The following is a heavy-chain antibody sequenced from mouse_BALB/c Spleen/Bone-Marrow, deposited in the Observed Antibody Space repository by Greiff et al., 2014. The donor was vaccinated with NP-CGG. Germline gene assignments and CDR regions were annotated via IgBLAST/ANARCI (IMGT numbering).Heavy chain of an antibody. J-gene: IGHJ3*01. CDR3: ARDGNWPFAY. CDR1: GYNLTSYW. CDR2: IYPGSGGN. D-gene: IGHD4-1*01. V-gene: IGHV1-55*01. Sequence: VQLQQSGAEFVKPGTSVKLSCKASGYNLTSYWINWVKLRPGQGLEWIGDIYPGSGGNHKNEKFKTKATLTVDTSSSTAYMQLSSLASEDSALYCCARDGNWPFAYWGQGTLVTVSA.